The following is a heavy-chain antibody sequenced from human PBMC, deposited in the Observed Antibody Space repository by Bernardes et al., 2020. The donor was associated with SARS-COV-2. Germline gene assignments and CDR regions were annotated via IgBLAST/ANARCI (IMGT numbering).Heavy chain of an antibody. J-gene: IGHJ3*02. D-gene: IGHD2-8*01. CDR3: AKARSLFMLYYDDAGDI. V-gene: IGHV3-30*18. CDR2: ISYEGSKR. Sequence: GGSLRLSCAAAGFTFTNYSIHWVRQAPGNGLECVASISYEGSKRNFADSVKGRFTVSRDSSKNMVFLQMNSLRSEETAVYYCAKARSLFMLYYDDAGDIWGQGTMVIGAS. CDR1: GFTFTNYS.